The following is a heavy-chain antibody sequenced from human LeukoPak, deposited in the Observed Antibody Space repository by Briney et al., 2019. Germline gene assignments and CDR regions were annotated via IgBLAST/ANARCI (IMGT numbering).Heavy chain of an antibody. V-gene: IGHV3-23*01. CDR1: GFTFDDSV. CDR2: TIGGGDDT. Sequence: GGSLRLSCAASGFTFDDSVMSWVRQTPGKGLEWVSATIGGGDDTYHADSVKGRFTISRDNSRNTLYMQMNNLRAEDTAIYYCAKSILARCSGATCYPFDYWGQGTPVTVSS. D-gene: IGHD2-15*01. CDR3: AKSILARCSGATCYPFDY. J-gene: IGHJ4*02.